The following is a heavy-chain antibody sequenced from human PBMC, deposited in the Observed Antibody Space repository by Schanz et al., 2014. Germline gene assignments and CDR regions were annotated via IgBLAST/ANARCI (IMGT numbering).Heavy chain of an antibody. CDR2: IWYDENNK. V-gene: IGHV3-33*08. Sequence: QVQLVESGGGVVQPGRSLRLSCAAYGFTLSSYAMHWVRQAPGKGLEWVAVIWYDENNKYYADSVKGRFTMSRDNSKNTLYLQMNSLKTEDTAMYYCARRASCSRIGCPFDSWGQGTLVTVSS. CDR1: GFTLSSYA. CDR3: ARRASCSRIGCPFDS. J-gene: IGHJ4*02. D-gene: IGHD2-2*01.